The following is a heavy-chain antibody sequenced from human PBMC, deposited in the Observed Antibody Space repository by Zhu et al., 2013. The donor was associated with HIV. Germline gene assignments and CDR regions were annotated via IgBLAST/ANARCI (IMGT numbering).Heavy chain of an antibody. J-gene: IGHJ4*02. V-gene: IGHV1-2*02. D-gene: IGHD3-22*01. CDR3: ARGAGYDSSGYYNDY. CDR1: NYTFTAYF. CDR2: INPFSGGT. Sequence: QVQLVQSGTEVKKPGASVNVSCKASNYTFTAYFIHWVRQAPGQEFEWMGEINPFSGGTTFAERFRDRLAMTSDTSANIVSVELSRLTVDDTAVYYCARGAGYDSSGYYNDYWGQGTLVTVSS.